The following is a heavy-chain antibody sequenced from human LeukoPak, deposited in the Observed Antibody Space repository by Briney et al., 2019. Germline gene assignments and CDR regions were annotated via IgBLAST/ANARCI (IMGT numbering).Heavy chain of an antibody. CDR3: ARGRTTGTTADY. CDR2: INHSRST. V-gene: IGHV4-34*01. D-gene: IGHD1-1*01. Sequence: SETLSLTFAVYGGSFSGYYWSWIRQPPGKGLDGIGEINHSRSTNYNPSPNSRVTISVATSKNQCSLKLSSVPAADTAVYYCARGRTTGTTADYWGQGTLVTVSS. CDR1: GGSFSGYY. J-gene: IGHJ4*02.